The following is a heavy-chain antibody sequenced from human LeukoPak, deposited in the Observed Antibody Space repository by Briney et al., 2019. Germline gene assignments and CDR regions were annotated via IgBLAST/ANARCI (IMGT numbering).Heavy chain of an antibody. CDR3: ARGGHSYGTFDS. J-gene: IGHJ4*02. D-gene: IGHD1-7*01. Sequence: SETLSLTCNVSGASMSDNYWSWIRQPAGRGLEWLVRISPRGNTYYNPSLNSRVTISLDTSANQFSLKLRSVTAADTAGYYCARGGHSYGTFDSWGRGALVTVSS. CDR1: GASMSDNY. V-gene: IGHV4-4*07. CDR2: ISPRGNT.